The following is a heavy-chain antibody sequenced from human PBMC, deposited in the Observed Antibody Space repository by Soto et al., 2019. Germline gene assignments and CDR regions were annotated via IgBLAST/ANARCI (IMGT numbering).Heavy chain of an antibody. CDR1: GFTFSSYA. Sequence: PGGSLRLSCAASGFTFSSYAMSWVRQAPGKGLEWVSAISGSGGSTYYADSVKGRFTISRDNSKNTLYLQMNSLRAEDTAVYYCAKGPGVIVATIFALDYWGQGTLVTVSS. V-gene: IGHV3-23*01. J-gene: IGHJ4*02. D-gene: IGHD5-12*01. CDR3: AKGPGVIVATIFALDY. CDR2: ISGSGGST.